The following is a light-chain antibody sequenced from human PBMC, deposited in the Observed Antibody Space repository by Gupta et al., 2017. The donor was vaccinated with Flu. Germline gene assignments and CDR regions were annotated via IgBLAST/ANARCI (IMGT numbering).Light chain of an antibody. Sequence: PVLTQSSSASASLGSQVKPTCTLSSGHSSDTIAWHQQQPGKAPRYMMRLEGSGSCNKGSGVPDRFSGSRSGAACYLTISNLQAEDEDYYYCETWDNNMRVFGGGTKLTVL. J-gene: IGLJ3*02. CDR2: LEGSGSC. CDR3: ETWDNNMRV. V-gene: IGLV4-60*03. CDR1: SGHSSDT.